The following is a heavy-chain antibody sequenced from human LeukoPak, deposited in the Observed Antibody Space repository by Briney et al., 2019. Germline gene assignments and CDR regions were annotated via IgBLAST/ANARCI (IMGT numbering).Heavy chain of an antibody. Sequence: PGGSLRLSCAASGFTFSTYVMTWVRQAPGKGLEWVSAILGSGGGTYYTHSVQARFTISRDNSKNTLYLQMNSLRAEDTAVYYCATTPGAYYYSHTDVWGQGTTVTVSS. D-gene: IGHD3-10*01. CDR1: GFTFSTYV. CDR3: ATTPGAYYYSHTDV. V-gene: IGHV3-23*01. J-gene: IGHJ6*02. CDR2: ILGSGGGT.